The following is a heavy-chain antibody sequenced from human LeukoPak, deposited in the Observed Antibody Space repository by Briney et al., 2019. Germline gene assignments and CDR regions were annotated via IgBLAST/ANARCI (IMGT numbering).Heavy chain of an antibody. Sequence: ASVKVSCKVSGYTPTELSMHWVRQAPGKGLEWMGGFDPEDGETIYAQKFQGRVAITEDTSTDTAYMELSSLRSEDTAVYYCATGEGAYCGGDCYSDAFDIWGQGTMVTVSS. D-gene: IGHD2-21*02. CDR1: GYTPTELS. J-gene: IGHJ3*02. V-gene: IGHV1-24*01. CDR2: FDPEDGET. CDR3: ATGEGAYCGGDCYSDAFDI.